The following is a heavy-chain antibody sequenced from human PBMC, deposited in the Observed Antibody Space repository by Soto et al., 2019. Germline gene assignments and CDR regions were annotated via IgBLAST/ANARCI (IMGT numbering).Heavy chain of an antibody. CDR2: INPSGGST. CDR3: ARGFSYVGSSGPYFDY. V-gene: IGHV1-46*03. D-gene: IGHD6-19*01. J-gene: IGHJ4*02. Sequence: ASVKVSCKASGYTYTSYYMHWVRQAPGQGLEWMGIINPSGGSTSYAQKFQGRVTMTRDTSTSTVYMELSSLRSEDTAVYYCARGFSYVGSSGPYFDYWGQGTLVTVSS. CDR1: GYTYTSYY.